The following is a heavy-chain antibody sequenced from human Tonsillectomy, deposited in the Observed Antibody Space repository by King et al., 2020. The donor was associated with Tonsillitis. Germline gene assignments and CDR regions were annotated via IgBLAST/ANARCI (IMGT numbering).Heavy chain of an antibody. CDR1: GFTFDDYA. CDR3: TKDYGGNSVGYFDL. J-gene: IGHJ2*01. V-gene: IGHV3-9*01. CDR2: ISWNSGSI. D-gene: IGHD4-23*01. Sequence: VQLVESGGGLVQPGRSLRLSCAASGFTFDDYAMHWVRQAPGKGLEWVSHISWNSGSIGYADSVKGRFTISRDNAKNSLYLQMNSLRAEDTALYYCTKDYGGNSVGYFDLWGRGTLVTVSS.